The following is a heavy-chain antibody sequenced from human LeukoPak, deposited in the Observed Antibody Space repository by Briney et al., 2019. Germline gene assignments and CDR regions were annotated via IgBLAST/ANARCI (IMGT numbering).Heavy chain of an antibody. V-gene: IGHV1-69*02. Sequence: SVKVSCKASGGTFSSYTISWVRQAPGQGLEWMGRIIPILGIANYAQKFQGRVTVTADKSTSTAYMELSSLRSVDTAVYYCARGVEAAAGYDYYYGMDVWGQGTTVTVSS. CDR3: ARGVEAAAGYDYYYGMDV. D-gene: IGHD6-13*01. J-gene: IGHJ6*02. CDR1: GGTFSSYT. CDR2: IIPILGIA.